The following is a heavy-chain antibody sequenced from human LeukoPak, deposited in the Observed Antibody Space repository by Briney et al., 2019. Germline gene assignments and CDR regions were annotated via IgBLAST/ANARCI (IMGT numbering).Heavy chain of an antibody. CDR3: ARGARSGGNLPLDY. Sequence: SETLSLTCSVSGVSIRSGDYYWGWIRQSPGKGLEWIGSMSSGGSTFYNPSLKSRVTIPVDTSNDQFSLKLSSVTAADTAVYYCARGARSGGNLPLDYWGQGTLVTVSS. J-gene: IGHJ4*02. D-gene: IGHD2-15*01. CDR2: MSSGGST. CDR1: GVSIRSGDYY. V-gene: IGHV4-39*07.